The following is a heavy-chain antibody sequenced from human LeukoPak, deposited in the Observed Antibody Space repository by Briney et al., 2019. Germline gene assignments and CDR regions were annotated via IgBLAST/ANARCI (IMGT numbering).Heavy chain of an antibody. V-gene: IGHV3-23*01. D-gene: IGHD3-3*01. CDR1: GFTFSSYA. CDR3: AKTPYYDFWSGYCFDY. CDR2: ISGSGGST. Sequence: GGSLRLSCAASGFTFSSYAMSWVRQAPGKGLEWVSDISGSGGSTYYADSVKGRFTISRDNSKNTLYLQMNSLRAEDTAVYYCAKTPYYDFWSGYCFDYWGQGTLVTVSS. J-gene: IGHJ4*02.